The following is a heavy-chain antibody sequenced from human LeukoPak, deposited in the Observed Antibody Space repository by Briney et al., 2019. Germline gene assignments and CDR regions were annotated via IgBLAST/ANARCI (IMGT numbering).Heavy chain of an antibody. Sequence: SETLSLTFTGSGGSSSSYFWSWLRQPPGKGLEWIGYIYYTGSTNYNPSLKSRVTISVDTSKNQFSLKLRSVAAADTAVYYCASGNNCFDSWGQGTLVTVAS. V-gene: IGHV4-59*01. CDR3: ASGNNCFDS. D-gene: IGHD1-26*01. J-gene: IGHJ5*01. CDR2: IYYTGST. CDR1: GGSSSSYF.